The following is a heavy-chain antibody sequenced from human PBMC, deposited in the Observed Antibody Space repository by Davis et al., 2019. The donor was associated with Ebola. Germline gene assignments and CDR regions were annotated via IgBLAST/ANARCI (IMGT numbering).Heavy chain of an antibody. CDR3: VRFGRGAF. Sequence: PSETLSLTCNFSDGSISSHYWNWIRQPPGKGLEWVGIIYGSGRTNYNPSLKSRVTISADTSENQFSLNLRSVTAADTAVYYCVRFGRGAFWGQGTLVTVSS. CDR2: IYGSGRT. V-gene: IGHV4-59*11. J-gene: IGHJ4*02. CDR1: DGSISSHY. D-gene: IGHD3-16*01.